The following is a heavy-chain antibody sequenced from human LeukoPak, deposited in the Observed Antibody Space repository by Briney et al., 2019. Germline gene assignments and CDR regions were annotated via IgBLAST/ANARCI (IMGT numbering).Heavy chain of an antibody. CDR2: IYYSGST. D-gene: IGHD1-1*01. Sequence: PSETLSLTCTVSGGSISSGDYYWSWIRQPPGKGLEWIGYIYYSGSTYYNPSLKSRVTISVDTSKNQFSLKLSSVTAADTAVYYCARGPTWSETNDAFDIWGQGTMVTVSS. CDR1: GGSISSGDYY. V-gene: IGHV4-30-4*08. CDR3: ARGPTWSETNDAFDI. J-gene: IGHJ3*02.